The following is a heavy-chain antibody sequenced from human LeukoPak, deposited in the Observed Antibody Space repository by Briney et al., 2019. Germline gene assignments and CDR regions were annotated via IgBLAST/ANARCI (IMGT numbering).Heavy chain of an antibody. CDR3: ARRGNYYYYYMDV. CDR1: GDSISRSSAY. Sequence: SETLSLTCTVSGDSISRSSAYWGWIRQPPGKGLEWIGSIYYSGSTYYNPSLKSRVTISVDTSKDQFSLKLSSVTAADTAVYYCARRGNYYYYYMDVWGKGTTVTISS. D-gene: IGHD3-10*01. J-gene: IGHJ6*03. CDR2: IYYSGST. V-gene: IGHV4-39*07.